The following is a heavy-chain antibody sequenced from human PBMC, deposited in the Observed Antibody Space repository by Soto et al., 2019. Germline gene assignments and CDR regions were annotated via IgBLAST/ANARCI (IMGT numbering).Heavy chain of an antibody. CDR3: AREVPGTDYYYMDV. CDR2: IDHGGSA. Sequence: QVHLQQWGAGLVRPSETLFLTCAVYGGSLNGFQWSWIRQAPGKRLEWIGQIDHGGSANYNPSLKSRVILSVDSSKRQLSLTVTSVTAADSAVYYCAREVPGTDYYYMDVWGKGTTVTVSS. CDR1: GGSLNGFQ. V-gene: IGHV4-34*01. J-gene: IGHJ6*03. D-gene: IGHD3-10*01.